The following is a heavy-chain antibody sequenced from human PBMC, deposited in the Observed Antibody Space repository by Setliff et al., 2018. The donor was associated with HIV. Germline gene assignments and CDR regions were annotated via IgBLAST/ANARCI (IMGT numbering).Heavy chain of an antibody. CDR1: GYIFTGYY. Sequence: ASVKVSCKASGYIFTGYYLHWVRQAPGQGLEWKGWINPNSGGTNFAQKFQGRVTMTRDTSISTAYMELSRLRSDDTAVYYCARTLGSSGWYKTFDYWGQGTLVTVSS. CDR3: ARTLGSSGWYKTFDY. J-gene: IGHJ4*02. D-gene: IGHD6-19*01. V-gene: IGHV1-2*02. CDR2: INPNSGGT.